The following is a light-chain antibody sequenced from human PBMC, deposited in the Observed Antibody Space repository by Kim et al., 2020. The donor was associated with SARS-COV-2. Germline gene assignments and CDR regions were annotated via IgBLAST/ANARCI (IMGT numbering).Light chain of an antibody. CDR1: KLGDKY. CDR3: QAWDSSTAV. CDR2: QDS. V-gene: IGLV3-1*01. Sequence: SVSPGQTASITCSGDKLGDKYACWYQQKPGQSPVLVIYQDSKRPSGIPERFSGSISGNTATLTISGTQAMDEADYYCQAWDSSTAVFGGGTKLTV. J-gene: IGLJ3*02.